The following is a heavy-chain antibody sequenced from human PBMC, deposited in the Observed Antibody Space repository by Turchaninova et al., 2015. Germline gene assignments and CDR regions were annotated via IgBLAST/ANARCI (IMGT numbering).Heavy chain of an antibody. D-gene: IGHD1-26*01. V-gene: IGHV1-18*01. Sequence: VQLVQSGVEVKKPVASVKVSFQASGYSVITYGISWVRQAPGQGLEWMGWITPDSGKTNYAQKFQDRVRMTTDTSTNTIYMELRSLRNDDTAVYYCVRGWDGTKLDPWGQGTLVNVSS. CDR2: ITPDSGKT. CDR3: VRGWDGTKLDP. CDR1: GYSVITYG. J-gene: IGHJ5*02.